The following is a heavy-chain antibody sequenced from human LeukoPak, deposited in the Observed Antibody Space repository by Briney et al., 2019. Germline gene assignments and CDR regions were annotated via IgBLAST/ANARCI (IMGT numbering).Heavy chain of an antibody. CDR3: ARGAYYGSGSYYNVGIGY. Sequence: SETLSLTCTVSGSSISSSSYYWGWIRQPPGKGLEWIGSIYYSGSTYYNPSLKSRVTISVDTSKNQFSLKLSSVTAADTAVYYCARGAYYGSGSYYNVGIGYWGQGTLVTVSS. V-gene: IGHV4-39*07. CDR1: GSSISSSSYY. J-gene: IGHJ4*02. D-gene: IGHD3-10*01. CDR2: IYYSGST.